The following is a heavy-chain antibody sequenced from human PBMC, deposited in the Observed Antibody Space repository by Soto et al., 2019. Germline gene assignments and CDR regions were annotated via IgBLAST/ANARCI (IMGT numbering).Heavy chain of an antibody. J-gene: IGHJ5*02. D-gene: IGHD1-26*01. CDR2: INPNSGGT. CDR1: GYTFTGYY. V-gene: IGHV1-2*02. CDR3: ARDRNFCWELPTNWFDP. Sequence: ASVKVSCKASGYTFTGYYMHWVRQAPGQGLEWMGWINPNSGGTNYAQKFQRRVTMTRDTSISTAYMELSRLRSDDTAVYYCARDRNFCWELPTNWFDPWGQGTLVTVSS.